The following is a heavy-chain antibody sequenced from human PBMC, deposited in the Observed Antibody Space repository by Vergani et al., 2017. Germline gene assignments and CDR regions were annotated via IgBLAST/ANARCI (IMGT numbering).Heavy chain of an antibody. Sequence: QLQLQESGPGLVKPSETLSLTCTVSGLSIGSNSYYWGWIRQPPGKGLEWIGTIYYTGTTYYNEAHKSRLTISVDTSKNQFSLNLTSVTAADTAVYYCARRRGYCSSTSCYAAYYFDYWGQGTLVTVSS. V-gene: IGHV4-39*01. CDR2: IYYTGTT. CDR3: ARRRGYCSSTSCYAAYYFDY. J-gene: IGHJ4*02. D-gene: IGHD2-2*01. CDR1: GLSIGSNSYY.